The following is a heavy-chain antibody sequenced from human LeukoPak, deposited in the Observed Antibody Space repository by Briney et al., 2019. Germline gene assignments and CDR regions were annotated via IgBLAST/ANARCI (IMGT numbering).Heavy chain of an antibody. CDR2: TYTSGST. D-gene: IGHD3-22*01. CDR3: ARAKHYYDSSGYKPVAFDI. Sequence: SETLSLTCTVSGGSISSGSYYWSWIRQPAGKGLEWIGRTYTSGSTNYNPSLKSRVTISVDTSKNQFSLKLSSVTAADTAVYYCARAKHYYDSSGYKPVAFDIWGQGTMVTVSS. J-gene: IGHJ3*02. V-gene: IGHV4-61*02. CDR1: GGSISSGSYY.